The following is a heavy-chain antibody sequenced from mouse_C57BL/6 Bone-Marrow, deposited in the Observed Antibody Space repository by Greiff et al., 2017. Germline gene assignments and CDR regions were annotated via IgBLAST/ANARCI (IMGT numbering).Heavy chain of an antibody. CDR1: GFTFSSYA. V-gene: IGHV5-4*01. D-gene: IGHD2-4*01. J-gene: IGHJ4*01. Sequence: EVKLVESGGGLVKPGGSLKLSCAASGFTFSSYAMSWVRQTPEKRLEWVATISDGGSYTYYPDNVKGRFTISRDNAKNNLYLQMSHLKSVDTAMYYCARDDYDYWYYAMDYWGQGTSVTVSS. CDR3: ARDDYDYWYYAMDY. CDR2: ISDGGSYT.